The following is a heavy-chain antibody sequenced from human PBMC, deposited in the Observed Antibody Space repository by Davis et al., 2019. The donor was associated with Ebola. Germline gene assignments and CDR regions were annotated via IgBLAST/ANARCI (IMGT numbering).Heavy chain of an antibody. CDR2: IIPIFGTA. J-gene: IGHJ6*02. CDR1: GGTFSSYA. V-gene: IGHV1-69*13. D-gene: IGHD3-9*01. CDR3: ARESTIFRSTYYYGMDV. Sequence: SVKVSCKASGGTFSSYAISWVRQAPGQGLEWMGGIIPIFGTANYAQKFQGRVTITADESTSTAYMELSSLRSEDTAVYYCARESTIFRSTYYYGMDVWGQGTTVTVSS.